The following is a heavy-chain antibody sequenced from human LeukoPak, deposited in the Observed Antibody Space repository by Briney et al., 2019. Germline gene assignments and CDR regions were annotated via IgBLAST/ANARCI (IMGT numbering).Heavy chain of an antibody. CDR2: IKSKFDGGTT. D-gene: IGHD6-25*01. CDR1: GFTFGSYW. CDR3: TTDLPGSSDDY. V-gene: IGHV3-15*01. Sequence: GGSMRLSCAASGFTFGSYWMSWVRQAPGKGLEWVGRIKSKFDGGTTDYPTPVKGRFTISRDDSKTTLYLQMNSLKTEDTAVYYCTTDLPGSSDDYWGQGTLVTVSS. J-gene: IGHJ4*02.